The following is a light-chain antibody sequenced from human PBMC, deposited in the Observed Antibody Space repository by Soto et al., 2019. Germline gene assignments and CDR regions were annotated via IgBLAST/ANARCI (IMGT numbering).Light chain of an antibody. CDR1: QDVSSW. CDR3: QPANSFPLT. CDR2: SAS. V-gene: IGKV1-12*01. Sequence: DIQVTQSPSSVSASVGDRVTITCRTSQDVSSWLAWYQQQQGKAPVRLIYSASTLQTGVPSRFSCSGSGTDFTLTISSLQPEDFATYYCQPANSFPLTFGGRTKVEIK. J-gene: IGKJ4*01.